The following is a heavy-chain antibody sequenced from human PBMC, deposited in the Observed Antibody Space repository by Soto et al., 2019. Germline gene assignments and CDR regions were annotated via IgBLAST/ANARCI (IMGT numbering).Heavy chain of an antibody. Sequence: QLQVQESGPGLVKPSETLSVTCTVSGGSVSSSSYAWGWIRQSPGKGLEWIGTIYSSENTYYNTCLLSRLTISLDTSKNNFTLKLRSVTAAHPAVYSCARLNGYFISTNCHGYYGMDVWGQGTTVTVSS. CDR3: ARLNGYFISTNCHGYYGMDV. D-gene: IGHD2-2*03. J-gene: IGHJ6*02. CDR1: GGSVSSSSYA. V-gene: IGHV4-39*01. CDR2: IYSSENT.